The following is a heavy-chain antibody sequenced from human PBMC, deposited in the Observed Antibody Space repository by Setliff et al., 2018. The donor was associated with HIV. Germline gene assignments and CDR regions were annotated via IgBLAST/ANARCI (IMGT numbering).Heavy chain of an antibody. J-gene: IGHJ4*02. CDR3: ARQGGYNSPLMV. D-gene: IGHD3-10*01. V-gene: IGHV4-59*08. CDR1: GGSITSYY. CDR2: IFDSVTT. Sequence: PSETLSLTCTVSGGSITSYYWNWIRQSPGKGLEWIGYIFDSVTTKYNPSVKSRVTISVDASKNQFFLQLISVTAADTAVYYCARQGGYNSPLMVWGQGKLVTVSS.